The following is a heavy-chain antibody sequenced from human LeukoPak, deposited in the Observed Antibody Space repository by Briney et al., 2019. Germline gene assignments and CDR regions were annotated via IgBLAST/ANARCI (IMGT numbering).Heavy chain of an antibody. CDR2: INTNTGNP. CDR3: ARDLRLLWFGELIGSLNYYYGMDV. D-gene: IGHD3-10*01. Sequence: GASVKVSCKASGYTFTSYAMNWVRQAPGQGLEWMGWINTNTGNPTYAQGFTGRFVFSLDTSVSTAYLQISSLKAEDTAVYYCARDLRLLWFGELIGSLNYYYGMDVWGQGTTVTVSS. V-gene: IGHV7-4-1*02. J-gene: IGHJ6*02. CDR1: GYTFTSYA.